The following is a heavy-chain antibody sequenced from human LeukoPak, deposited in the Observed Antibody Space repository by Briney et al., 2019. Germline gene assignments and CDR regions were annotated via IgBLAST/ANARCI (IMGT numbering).Heavy chain of an antibody. D-gene: IGHD1-26*01. V-gene: IGHV4-34*01. J-gene: IGHJ3*02. CDR2: INHGGST. Sequence: PSETLSLTYAVYGGSFSGYYWSWIRQPPGKGLEWIGEINHGGSTNYNPSLMSRVTISVDMSKNQLSLKLSSVTAADTAVYHCARHKLGSPFDAFDIWGQGTMVTVSS. CDR3: ARHKLGSPFDAFDI. CDR1: GGSFSGYY.